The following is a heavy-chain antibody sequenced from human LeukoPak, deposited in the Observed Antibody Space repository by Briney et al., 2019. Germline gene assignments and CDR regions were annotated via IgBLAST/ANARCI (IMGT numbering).Heavy chain of an antibody. CDR2: MNPYSGDR. CDR1: GYTFINYH. J-gene: IGHJ4*02. V-gene: IGHV1-8*03. D-gene: IGHD2-15*01. Sequence: ASVKVSCKTSGYTFINYHINWGRQATGQGLEWMGWMNPYSGDRGYAQKFQGRVSITSDTSISTAYMDLSSLRSDDTAVYFCARTTPFTASGYDYWGQGTLVTVSS. CDR3: ARTTPFTASGYDY.